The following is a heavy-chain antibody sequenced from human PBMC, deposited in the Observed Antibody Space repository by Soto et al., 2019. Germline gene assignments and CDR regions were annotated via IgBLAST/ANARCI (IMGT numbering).Heavy chain of an antibody. J-gene: IGHJ6*02. CDR2: ISDSSSHT. CDR1: GFTFSDYY. Sequence: GGSLRLSCVASGFTFSDYYMNWIRQAPGKGLEWVSYISDSSSHTNYADSVRGRFTISRDNAKHSLSLQMNSLRAEDTAVYYWCGGHYYYYAMDVCGQGTTVTVSS. D-gene: IGHD3-16*01. V-gene: IGHV3-11*06. CDR3: CGGHYYYYAMDV.